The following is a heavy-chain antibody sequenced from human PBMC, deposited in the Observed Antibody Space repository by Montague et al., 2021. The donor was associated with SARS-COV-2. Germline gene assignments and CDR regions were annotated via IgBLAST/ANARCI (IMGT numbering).Heavy chain of an antibody. D-gene: IGHD2-8*01. CDR2: IYYTRNT. Sequence: SETLSLTCTVSGCSNSSHDWTWTRQHPRKEMESFGDIYYTRNTNYNPSLKSRVAISVDTSKNQFSLRLRSVTAADPAMYYCARLPPNGRWYLDLWGRGTLVTVSS. V-gene: IGHV4-59*11. J-gene: IGHJ2*01. CDR1: GCSNSSHD. CDR3: ARLPPNGRWYLDL.